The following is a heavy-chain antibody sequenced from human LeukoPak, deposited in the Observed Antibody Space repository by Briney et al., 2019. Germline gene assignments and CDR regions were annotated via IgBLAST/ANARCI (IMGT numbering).Heavy chain of an antibody. J-gene: IGHJ4*02. V-gene: IGHV4-39*01. D-gene: IGHD3-3*01. CDR2: IHYSGNT. Sequence: SETLSLTCTVSGGSVSSGSYYWSWIRQPPGKGLEWIGGIHYSGNTYYNPSLKSRVTISIDTSKNQFSLKLSSVTAADTAVYYCSRLWARPTCYDFWSGYSSFYFDYWGQGTLVTVSS. CDR1: GGSVSSGSYY. CDR3: SRLWARPTCYDFWSGYSSFYFDY.